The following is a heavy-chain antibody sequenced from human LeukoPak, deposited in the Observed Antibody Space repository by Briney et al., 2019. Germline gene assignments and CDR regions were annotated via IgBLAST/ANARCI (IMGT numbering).Heavy chain of an antibody. CDR3: ARLRFLEWLPHPFDY. V-gene: IGHV4-34*01. J-gene: IGHJ4*02. D-gene: IGHD3-3*01. CDR2: INHSGST. Sequence: SETLSLTCAVYGGSFSGYYWSWIRQPPGKGLEWLGEINHSGSTNYNPSLKSRVTISVDTSKNQFSLKLSSMTAADTAVYYCARLRFLEWLPHPFDYWGQGTLVTVSS. CDR1: GGSFSGYY.